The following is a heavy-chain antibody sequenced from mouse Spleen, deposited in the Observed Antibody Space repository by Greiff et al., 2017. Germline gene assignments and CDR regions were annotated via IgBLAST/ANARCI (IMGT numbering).Heavy chain of an antibody. CDR1: GYSITSGYY. J-gene: IGHJ4*01. Sequence: EVQVVESGPGLVKPSQSLSLTCSVTGYSITSGYYWNWIRQFPGNKLEWMGYISYDGSNNYNPSLKNRISITRDTSKNQFFLKLNSVTTEDTATYYCARATYYGSSYDYAMDYWGQGTSVTVSS. V-gene: IGHV3-6*01. D-gene: IGHD1-1*01. CDR2: ISYDGSN. CDR3: ARATYYGSSYDYAMDY.